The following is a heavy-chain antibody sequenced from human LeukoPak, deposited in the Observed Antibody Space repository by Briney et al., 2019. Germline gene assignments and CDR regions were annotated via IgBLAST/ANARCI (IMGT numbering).Heavy chain of an antibody. V-gene: IGHV4-59*01. Sequence: SETLSLTCTVSGGSISSYYWSWIRQPPGKGLEWIGYIYYSGSTNYNPSLKSRVTISVDTSKNQFSLKLSSVTAADTAVYYCARDAVDPYYYYGMDVWGQGTTVTVSS. CDR1: GGSISSYY. D-gene: IGHD6-19*01. CDR3: ARDAVDPYYYYGMDV. CDR2: IYYSGST. J-gene: IGHJ6*02.